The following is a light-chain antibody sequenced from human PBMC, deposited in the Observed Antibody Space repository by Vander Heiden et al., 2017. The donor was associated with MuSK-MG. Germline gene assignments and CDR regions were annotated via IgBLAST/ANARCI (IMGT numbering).Light chain of an antibody. CDR1: ESIISN. V-gene: IGKV3-15*01. J-gene: IGKJ2*01. CDR3: QQESSWPYT. CDR2: GAS. Sequence: EIVMTQSPATLSVSPGDRANLSCRASESIISNLAWYQQKPGQAPRLLIYGASTRASGFPARFSGSESGTEFTLTIDGLESEDFAVYYCQQESSWPYTFGQGTNVEIK.